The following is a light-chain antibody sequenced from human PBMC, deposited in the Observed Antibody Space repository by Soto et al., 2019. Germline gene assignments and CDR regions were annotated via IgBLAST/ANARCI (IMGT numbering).Light chain of an antibody. J-gene: IGKJ2*01. V-gene: IGKV3-20*01. CDR2: GAS. CDR1: QSVSSSSY. CDR3: RQYGSSPSYT. Sequence: EIVLTQSPGTLSLSPGERATLSCRASQSVSSSSYLAWYQQKSGQAPRLLIYGASSRATGIPDRFSGSGSATDFTLTISRLEPEDFAVYYCRQYGSSPSYTFGQGTKLEIK.